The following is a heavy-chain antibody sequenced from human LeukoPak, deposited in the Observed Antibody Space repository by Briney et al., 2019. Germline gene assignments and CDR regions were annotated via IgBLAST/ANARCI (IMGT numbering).Heavy chain of an antibody. D-gene: IGHD2-2*01. J-gene: IGHJ4*02. CDR2: ISYDGSNK. V-gene: IGHV3-30-3*01. CDR3: ARVPAAGGVFVY. Sequence: GGSLRLSCAASGFTFSSYAMHWVRQAPGKGLEWVAVISYDGSNKYYADSVKGRFTISRDNSKNTLYLQMNSLRAEDTAVYYCARVPAAGGVFVYWGQGTLVTVSS. CDR1: GFTFSSYA.